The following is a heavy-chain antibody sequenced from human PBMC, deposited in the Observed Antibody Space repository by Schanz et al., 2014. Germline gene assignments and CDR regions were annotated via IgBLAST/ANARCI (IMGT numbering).Heavy chain of an antibody. V-gene: IGHV3-33*01. CDR2: IWYDENNK. D-gene: IGHD3-10*01. CDR1: GFSLNTYG. Sequence: QAQLMESGGGVVQPGTSLILSCSVSGFSLNTYGIHWFRQPAGKGLEWVAVIWYDENNKYYADSVKGRFTISRDNAKNSLYLQMNSLRAEDTAVYYCARDFDDRRGYGSGYCLGDCMDVWGQGTTVTVSS. J-gene: IGHJ6*02. CDR3: ARDFDDRRGYGSGYCLGDCMDV.